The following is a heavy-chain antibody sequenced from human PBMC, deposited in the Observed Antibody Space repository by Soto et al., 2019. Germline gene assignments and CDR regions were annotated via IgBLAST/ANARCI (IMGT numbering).Heavy chain of an antibody. CDR1: GGSISSGDYY. Sequence: QVQLQESGPGLVKPSQTLSLTCTVSGGSISSGDYYWSWIRQPPGKGLEWIGYIYYSGSTYYNPSLKSRVTISVDTSKNQFSLKLSSVTAADTAVYYCARDQWYYYDSSGYPYGMDVWGQGTTVTVSS. CDR2: IYYSGST. D-gene: IGHD3-22*01. CDR3: ARDQWYYYDSSGYPYGMDV. J-gene: IGHJ6*02. V-gene: IGHV4-30-4*01.